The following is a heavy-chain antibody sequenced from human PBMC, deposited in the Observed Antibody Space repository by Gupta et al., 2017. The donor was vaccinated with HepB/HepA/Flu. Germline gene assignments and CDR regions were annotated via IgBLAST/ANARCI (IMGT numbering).Heavy chain of an antibody. V-gene: IGHV4-39*01. J-gene: IGHJ4*02. Sequence: HLHLLESGTGLAKPSGTLSLTCTVSGGSMTIDGYYWVWIRQPPGKGLGWIGGKPHNDKSYYNPSLESRVTISVDTSRSQFSLRMNSVTAADTALYYCARSRRGTDEVDYWGQGTLISVSS. CDR2: KPHNDKS. CDR3: ARSRRGTDEVDY. CDR1: GGSMTIDGYY.